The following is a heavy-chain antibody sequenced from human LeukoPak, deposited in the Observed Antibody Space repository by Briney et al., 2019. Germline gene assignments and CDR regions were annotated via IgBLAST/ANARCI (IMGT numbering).Heavy chain of an antibody. CDR2: IYTSGST. D-gene: IGHD2-2*01. CDR1: GGSISSYY. V-gene: IGHV4-4*07. Sequence: SETLSLTCTVSGGSISSYYWSWIRQPAGKGLEWIGRIYTSGSTNYNPSLKSRVTMSVDTSKNQFSLKLSSVTAADTAVYYCARDIVVVPAAMVTRWVYYMDVWGKGTTVTISS. CDR3: ARDIVVVPAAMVTRWVYYMDV. J-gene: IGHJ6*03.